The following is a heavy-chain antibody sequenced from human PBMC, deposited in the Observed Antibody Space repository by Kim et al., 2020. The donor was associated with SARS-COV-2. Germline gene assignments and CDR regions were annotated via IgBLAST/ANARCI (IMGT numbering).Heavy chain of an antibody. Sequence: NYADSVKGRFTISRDNAKNPLYWQMKSLRAEDTALYYCARIDTSGWYYFDFWGKGSLVTVSS. D-gene: IGHD6-19*01. J-gene: IGHJ4*02. CDR3: ARIDTSGWYYFDF. V-gene: IGHV3-11*03.